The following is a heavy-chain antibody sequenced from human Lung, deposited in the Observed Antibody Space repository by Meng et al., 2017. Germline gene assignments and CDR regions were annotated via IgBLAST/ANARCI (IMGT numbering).Heavy chain of an antibody. J-gene: IGHJ5*02. V-gene: IGHV6-1*01. CDR3: ASGYGLPS. CDR2: TYYRSKWYN. CDR1: GDMVSANSAA. D-gene: IGHD5-18*01. Sequence: QVQRQQSGPGLVKRSQTLSLTCAISGDMVSANSAAWNWIRQSPSRGLEWLGRTYYRSKWYNDYAVSVKSRIIITPDTSKNQFSLQLNSVTPEDTAVYFCASGYGLPSWGQGTLVTVSS.